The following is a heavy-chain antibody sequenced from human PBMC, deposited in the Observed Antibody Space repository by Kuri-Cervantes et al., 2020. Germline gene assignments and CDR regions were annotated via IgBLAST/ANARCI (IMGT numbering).Heavy chain of an antibody. V-gene: IGHV1-69*06. Sequence: SVKVSCKASGGTFSSYSISWVRQAPGQGLEWMGGIIPIFGTANYAQKFQGRVTITAGKSTSTAYMELSSLRSEDTAVYYCARVVDTAIGGWFDPWGQGTLVTVSS. CDR1: GGTFSSYS. J-gene: IGHJ5*02. D-gene: IGHD5-18*01. CDR3: ARVVDTAIGGWFDP. CDR2: IIPIFGTA.